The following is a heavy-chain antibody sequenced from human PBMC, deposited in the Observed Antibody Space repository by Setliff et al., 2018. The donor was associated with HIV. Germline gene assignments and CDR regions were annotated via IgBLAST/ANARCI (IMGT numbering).Heavy chain of an antibody. CDR2: IYHSGSS. Sequence: SETLSLTCVVSGDTIRNGGYSWTWIRQPPGKGLEWIGFIYHSGSSFYNPSLKSRVTISRDRSANQFSLILTSVTAADTGVYYCARVVETTYISGFGAFDVWGQVKVVTVSS. V-gene: IGHV4-30-2*01. J-gene: IGHJ3*01. CDR1: GDTIRNGGYS. D-gene: IGHD4-4*01. CDR3: ARVVETTYISGFGAFDV.